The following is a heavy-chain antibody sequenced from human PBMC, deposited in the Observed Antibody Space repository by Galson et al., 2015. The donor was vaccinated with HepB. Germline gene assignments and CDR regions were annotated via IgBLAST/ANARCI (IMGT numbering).Heavy chain of an antibody. J-gene: IGHJ4*02. D-gene: IGHD3-10*01. CDR2: MNPNSGDT. V-gene: IGHV1-8*01. CDR3: ALKHKFGSGSYGY. CDR1: GYSFTSYD. Sequence: QSGAEVKKPGASVKVSCKASGYSFTSYDINWVRQATGQGLEWMGWMNPNSGDTGYSQRFQGRVTMTRNTSINTAYMELSSLTSEDTAVYYCALKHKFGSGSYGYWGQGTLVTVSS.